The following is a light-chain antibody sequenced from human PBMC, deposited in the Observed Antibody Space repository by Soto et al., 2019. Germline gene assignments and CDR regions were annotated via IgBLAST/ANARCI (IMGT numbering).Light chain of an antibody. J-gene: IGKJ2*01. Sequence: DIQLTQFPSTLSASVGVTVTITCRASKNLLTYLAWYQQKPGRAPKLLIHDASTLEDGVPSRFSGSGSGTEFSLNLSSLQPEDFAMYHCQQYTSDLYTFGQGTKLQ. CDR2: DAS. V-gene: IGKV1-5*01. CDR3: QQYTSDLYT. CDR1: KNLLTY.